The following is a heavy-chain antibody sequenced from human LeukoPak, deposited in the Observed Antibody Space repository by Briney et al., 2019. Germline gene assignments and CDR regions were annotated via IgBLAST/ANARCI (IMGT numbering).Heavy chain of an antibody. Sequence: GGSLRLSCAASGFTFSSYGMHWVRQAPGKGLEWVAVIWYDGSNKYYADSVKGRFTISRDNSKNTLYLQMNSLRAEDTAVYYCARERWELRVWSVDNYYGMDVWGQGTTVTVSS. J-gene: IGHJ6*02. D-gene: IGHD1-26*01. CDR2: IWYDGSNK. CDR3: ARERWELRVWSVDNYYGMDV. V-gene: IGHV3-33*08. CDR1: GFTFSSYG.